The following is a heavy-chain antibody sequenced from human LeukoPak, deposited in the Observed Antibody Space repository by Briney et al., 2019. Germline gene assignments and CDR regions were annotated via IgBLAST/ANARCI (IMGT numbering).Heavy chain of an antibody. D-gene: IGHD3-16*01. CDR2: IYDSGST. J-gene: IGHJ5*02. CDR1: GGSFSGYY. CDR3: ARHYGP. V-gene: IGHV4-34*01. Sequence: SETLSLNCAVYGGSFSGYYWIWIRQPPGKGLEWIGSIYDSGSTYYNPSLKSRVTISVDTSKNQLPLKLNSVTAADTAVYYCARHYGPWGQGTLVTVSS.